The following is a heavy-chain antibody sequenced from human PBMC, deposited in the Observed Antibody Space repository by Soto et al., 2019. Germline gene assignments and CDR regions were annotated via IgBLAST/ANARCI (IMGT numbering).Heavy chain of an antibody. D-gene: IGHD3-3*01. V-gene: IGHV5-51*01. CDR1: GYSFTIYC. CDR2: IYPGDSDT. J-gene: IGHJ5*02. CDR3: ARRNDFWSQGWFDP. Sequence: GESLKISCKGSGYSFTIYCIGWVLQMPWKGLEWMGIIYPGDSDTRYSPSFQGQVTISADKSISTAYLQWSSLKASDTAMYYCARRNDFWSQGWFDPWGQGTLVTVSA.